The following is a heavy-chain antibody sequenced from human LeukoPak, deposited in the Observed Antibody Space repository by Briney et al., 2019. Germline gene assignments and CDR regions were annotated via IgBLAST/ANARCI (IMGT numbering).Heavy chain of an antibody. D-gene: IGHD3-16*02. Sequence: GGSLRLSCAASGFTFSSYAMSWVRQAPGKGLEWVSAISGSGGSTYYADSVRGRFTISRDNSKNTLYLQMNSLRAEDTAVYYCAKDTIKWGSYRYFDYWGQGTLVTVSS. CDR2: ISGSGGST. CDR3: AKDTIKWGSYRYFDY. CDR1: GFTFSSYA. V-gene: IGHV3-23*01. J-gene: IGHJ4*02.